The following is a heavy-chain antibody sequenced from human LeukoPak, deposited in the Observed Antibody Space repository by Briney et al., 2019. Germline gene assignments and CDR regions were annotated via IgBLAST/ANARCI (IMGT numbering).Heavy chain of an antibody. V-gene: IGHV3-30*02. J-gene: IGHJ3*02. Sequence: GGSLRLSCAASGFTFSSYGMHWVRQAPGKGLEWVAFIRYDGSNKYYADSGKGRFTISRDNSKHTLYLQMNSLRAEDTAVYYCAKMGSGSYSGDAFDIWGQGTMVTVSS. CDR2: IRYDGSNK. D-gene: IGHD1-26*01. CDR3: AKMGSGSYSGDAFDI. CDR1: GFTFSSYG.